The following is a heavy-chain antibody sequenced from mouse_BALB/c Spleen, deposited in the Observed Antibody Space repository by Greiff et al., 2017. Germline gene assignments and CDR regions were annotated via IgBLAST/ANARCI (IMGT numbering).Heavy chain of an antibody. CDR3: QAYYRYDTGGYYAMDY. J-gene: IGHJ4*01. CDR1: GYTFTSYW. D-gene: IGHD2-14*01. Sequence: EVQLQQSGTVLARPGASVKMSCKASGYTFTSYWMHWVKQRPGQGLEWIGAIYPGNSDTSYNQKFKGKAKLTAVTSTSTAYMELSSLTNEDSAVYYCQAYYRYDTGGYYAMDYWGQGTSVTVSS. CDR2: IYPGNSDT. V-gene: IGHV1-5*01.